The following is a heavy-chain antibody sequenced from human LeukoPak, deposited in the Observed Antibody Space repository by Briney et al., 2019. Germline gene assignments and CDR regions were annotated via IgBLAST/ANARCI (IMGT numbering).Heavy chain of an antibody. D-gene: IGHD5-12*01. J-gene: IGHJ6*02. V-gene: IGHV1-69*13. CDR1: GGTFSSYA. Sequence: SVKVSCKASGGTFSSYAISWVRQAPGQGLEWMGGIIPIFGTANYAQKFQGRVTITADESTSTAYMELSSLRSEDTAVYYCARGGYSEGRRQDYYYYYGMDVWGQGTTVTVSS. CDR3: ARGGYSEGRRQDYYYYYGMDV. CDR2: IIPIFGTA.